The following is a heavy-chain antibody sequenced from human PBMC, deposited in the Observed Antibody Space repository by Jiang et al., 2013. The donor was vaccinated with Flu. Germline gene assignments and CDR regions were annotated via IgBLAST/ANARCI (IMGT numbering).Heavy chain of an antibody. Sequence: GSGLVKPSETLYLTCIVTGDSVRSGSYHWSWIRQLPGKGLEWIGHIYFTGRFKYNPSLKSRVTISLDTSTNQFSLNLDSVTAADTAIYYCARAREDCGGDCPLGWFAPWGQGTLVTVSS. CDR2: IYFTGRF. V-gene: IGHV4-61*01. D-gene: IGHD2-21*02. CDR3: ARAREDCGGDCPLGWFAP. CDR1: GDSVRSGSYH. J-gene: IGHJ5*02.